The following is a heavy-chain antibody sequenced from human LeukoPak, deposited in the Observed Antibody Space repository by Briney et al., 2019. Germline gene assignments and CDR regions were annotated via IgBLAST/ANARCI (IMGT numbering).Heavy chain of an antibody. CDR2: IIPIFGTA. Sequence: ASVKVSCKASGGTFSSYAISWVRQAPGQGLEWMGGIIPIFGTANYAQKFQGRVTITTDESTSTAYMELSSLRSEDTAVYYCARAGYCSSTSCYGDYYYYYYMDVWGKGTTVTVSS. J-gene: IGHJ6*03. CDR3: ARAGYCSSTSCYGDYYYYYYMDV. D-gene: IGHD2-2*01. V-gene: IGHV1-69*05. CDR1: GGTFSSYA.